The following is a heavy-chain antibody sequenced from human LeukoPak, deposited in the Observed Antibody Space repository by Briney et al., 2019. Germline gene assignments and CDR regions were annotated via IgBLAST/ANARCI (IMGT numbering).Heavy chain of an antibody. V-gene: IGHV3-53*01. CDR3: ARELRIVDTTMLNYYYYYYMDV. CDR1: GFTVSNNY. D-gene: IGHD5-18*01. J-gene: IGHJ6*03. Sequence: GGSLRLSCAASGFTVSNNYMNWVRQAPGEGLEWVSGIYSGATTYYADSVKGRFTISRDNSKKTLSLQMNSLRAEDTSVYYCARELRIVDTTMLNYYYYYYMDVWGKGTTVTVSS. CDR2: IYSGATT.